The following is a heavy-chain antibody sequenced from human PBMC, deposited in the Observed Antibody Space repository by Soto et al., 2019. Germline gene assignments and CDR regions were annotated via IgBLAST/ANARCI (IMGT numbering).Heavy chain of an antibody. CDR1: GGSISSYY. CDR3: ARVNGDYYYYYGMDV. CDR2: IYYSGST. D-gene: IGHD4-17*01. J-gene: IGHJ6*02. V-gene: IGHV4-59*01. Sequence: SETLSLTCTVSGGSISSYYWSWIRQPPGKGLEWIGYIYYSGSTNYNPSLKSRVTISVDTSKNQFSLKLSSVTAADTAVYYCARVNGDYYYYYGMDVWGQGTTVTVSS.